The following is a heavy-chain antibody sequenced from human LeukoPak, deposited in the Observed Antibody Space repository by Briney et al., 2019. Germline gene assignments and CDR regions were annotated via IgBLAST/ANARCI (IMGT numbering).Heavy chain of an antibody. D-gene: IGHD3-10*01. CDR3: ARGPEAIRGVIKKYYFDY. V-gene: IGHV1-8*01. Sequence: ASVKVSCKASGYTFTSYDINWVRQATGQGLEWMGWMNPNSGNTGYAQKFQGRVTMTRNTSISTAYMELSSLRSEDTAVYYCARGPEAIRGVIKKYYFDYWGQGTLVTVSS. CDR2: MNPNSGNT. J-gene: IGHJ4*02. CDR1: GYTFTSYD.